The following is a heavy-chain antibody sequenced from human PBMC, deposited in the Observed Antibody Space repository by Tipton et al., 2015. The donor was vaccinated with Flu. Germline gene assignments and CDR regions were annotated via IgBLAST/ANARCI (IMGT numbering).Heavy chain of an antibody. Sequence: SLRLSCAASGFTFSSYAMRWVRQAPGKGLEWVSSISGSGGKTYYADSVKGRFTISRDNSKNTLYLQMNGLGAKDTAVFYCAEELRNHGFWSDQELAGMDVWGQGTTVTVSS. CDR1: GFTFSSYA. V-gene: IGHV3-23*01. CDR3: AEELRNHGFWSDQELAGMDV. CDR2: ISGSGGKT. D-gene: IGHD3-3*01. J-gene: IGHJ6*02.